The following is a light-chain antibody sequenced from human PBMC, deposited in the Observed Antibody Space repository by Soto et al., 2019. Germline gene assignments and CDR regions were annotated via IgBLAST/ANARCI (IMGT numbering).Light chain of an antibody. V-gene: IGKV3-15*01. CDR2: GAF. CDR3: QQYNDWPLT. CDR1: QSISGP. Sequence: MMTQSPATLSVSPGEIATLSCRASQSISGPLAWYQQKPGRAPRLLLYGAFTRATGIPARFSVSGSETDFTLTISSLQSEDFALYYCQQYNDWPLTFGGGTQVEI. J-gene: IGKJ4*01.